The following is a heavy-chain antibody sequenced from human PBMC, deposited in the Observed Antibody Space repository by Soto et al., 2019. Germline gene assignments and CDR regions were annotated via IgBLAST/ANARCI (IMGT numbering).Heavy chain of an antibody. CDR2: IKEDGSDR. J-gene: IGHJ4*02. Sequence: EVQLVESGGGLVQPGGSLRLSCEASGFTFSHYWMTWVRQAPGKGLEWLANIKEDGSDRNYVDSVKGRLTISRNNAKNSLYLQWNGLGAEDTAVYYCARAGSDNEYWGQGTLVSVSS. CDR3: ARAGSDNEY. V-gene: IGHV3-7*05. D-gene: IGHD3-10*01. CDR1: GFTFSHYW.